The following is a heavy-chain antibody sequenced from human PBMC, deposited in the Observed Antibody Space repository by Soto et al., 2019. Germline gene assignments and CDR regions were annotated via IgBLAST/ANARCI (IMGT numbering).Heavy chain of an antibody. CDR1: GGSISSGDYY. D-gene: IGHD1-26*01. Sequence: LCGGSISSGDYYWSWIRQPPGKGLEWIGYIYYSGSTYYNPSLKSRVTISVDTSKNQFSLKLSSVTAADTAVYYCALCGSYVDYWGQGTLVTVSS. CDR3: ALCGSYVDY. J-gene: IGHJ4*02. CDR2: IYYSGST. V-gene: IGHV4-30-4*01.